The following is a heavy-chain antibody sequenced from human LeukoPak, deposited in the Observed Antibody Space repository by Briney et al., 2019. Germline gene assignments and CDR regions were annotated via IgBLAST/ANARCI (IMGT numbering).Heavy chain of an antibody. CDR2: IGHDGNYK. V-gene: IGHV3-30*02. Sequence: GGSLRLSCIVSGSTINTFGFHWFRQAPGKGPEWLASIGHDGNYKHYGDSVRGRFTISRDNSKNTVYLEMDSLRADDTALYRCAKDLSYSYDIWGQGTKVTVSS. CDR3: AKDLSYSYDI. CDR1: GSTINTFG. D-gene: IGHD2-15*01. J-gene: IGHJ3*02.